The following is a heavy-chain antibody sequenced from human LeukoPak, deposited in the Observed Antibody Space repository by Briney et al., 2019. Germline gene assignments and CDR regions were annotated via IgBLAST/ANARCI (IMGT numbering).Heavy chain of an antibody. Sequence: GGCLSLSCAASGFTFSDYYMSWIRQAPGKGLEWVSYISSSSSYTNYADSEKGRFTISRDNAKNSLYLQMNSLRAEDTAVYYCARGRGYCSSTSCYERAFDIWGQGTMVTVSS. CDR3: ARGRGYCSSTSCYERAFDI. CDR2: ISSSSSYT. D-gene: IGHD2-2*01. V-gene: IGHV3-11*06. J-gene: IGHJ3*02. CDR1: GFTFSDYY.